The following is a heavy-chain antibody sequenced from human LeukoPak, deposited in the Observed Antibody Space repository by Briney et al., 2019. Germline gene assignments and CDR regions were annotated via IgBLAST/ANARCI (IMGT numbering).Heavy chain of an antibody. Sequence: GGSLRLSCAASGFAFSSYSMNWVRQAPGKGLEWVSSISSSSSYIYYADSVKGRFTISRDNAKNSLYLQMNSLRAEDTAVYYCARGRWELPYFDYWGQGTLVTVSS. CDR2: ISSSSSYI. CDR3: ARGRWELPYFDY. CDR1: GFAFSSYS. V-gene: IGHV3-21*01. D-gene: IGHD1-26*01. J-gene: IGHJ4*02.